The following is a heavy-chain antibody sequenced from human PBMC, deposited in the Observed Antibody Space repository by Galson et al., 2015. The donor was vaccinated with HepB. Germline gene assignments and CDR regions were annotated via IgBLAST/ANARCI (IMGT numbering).Heavy chain of an antibody. D-gene: IGHD1-26*01. CDR3: AKRVGDALDV. CDR1: GFRFHNYA. Sequence: SLRLSCAASGFRFHNYAMDWVRQAPAKGLEWVSGISWNSGGIGYADSVKGRFTISRDNAENSLYLQMDNLRPEDTALYFCAKRVGDALDVWGQGTLVTVSS. J-gene: IGHJ3*01. CDR2: ISWNSGGI. V-gene: IGHV3-9*01.